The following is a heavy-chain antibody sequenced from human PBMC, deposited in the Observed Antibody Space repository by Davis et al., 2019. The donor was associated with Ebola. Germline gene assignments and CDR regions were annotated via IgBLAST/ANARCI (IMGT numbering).Heavy chain of an antibody. CDR2: ISGSGGST. V-gene: IGHV3-23*01. CDR1: GLTFSTSA. Sequence: GESLKISCTASGLTFSTSAMSWVRQAPGKGLEWVSTISGSGGSTYYTDSVKGRFTISRDNSKNTLYLQLHSLRAEDTALYYCASYCGANCWGFDNWGQGTLVTVSS. D-gene: IGHD2-21*01. CDR3: ASYCGANCWGFDN. J-gene: IGHJ4*02.